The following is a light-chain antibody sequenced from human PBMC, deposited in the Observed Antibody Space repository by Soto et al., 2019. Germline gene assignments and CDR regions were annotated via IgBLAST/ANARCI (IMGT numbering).Light chain of an antibody. CDR1: SSDVGGYNY. Sequence: QSVLTQPASVSGSPGQSITISCTGTSSDVGGYNYVSWYQQHPGKAPKLMIYEVSNRPSGVSNRFSGSKSVNTASLTISGLQAEDEADYYCSSYTSSSILYVFGTGTKLTGL. J-gene: IGLJ1*01. CDR3: SSYTSSSILYV. V-gene: IGLV2-14*01. CDR2: EVS.